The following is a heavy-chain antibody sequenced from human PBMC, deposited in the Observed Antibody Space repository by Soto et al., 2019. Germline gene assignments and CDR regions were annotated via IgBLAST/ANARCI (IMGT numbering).Heavy chain of an antibody. D-gene: IGHD3-9*01. CDR2: ISGSGAST. CDR1: GFTFNNYA. Sequence: EVQLLESGGGLVQPGGSLRLSCVASGFTFNNYAINWVGQAPGKGLEWVLSISGSGASTYYADFVKGRFTISRDNSKNTLYLQMNSLRVEDTAVYYCVKEGYYDILTGYSTDAFDIWGQGTMVTVSS. J-gene: IGHJ3*02. CDR3: VKEGYYDILTGYSTDAFDI. V-gene: IGHV3-23*01.